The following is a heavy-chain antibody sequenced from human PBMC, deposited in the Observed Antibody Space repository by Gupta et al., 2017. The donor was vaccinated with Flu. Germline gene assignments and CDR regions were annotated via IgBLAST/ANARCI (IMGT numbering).Heavy chain of an antibody. V-gene: IGHV3-74*01. J-gene: IGHJ6*02. Sequence: EVQLVESGGGLVQPGGSLRLSCPASVFTLPGYWIHWVRQVPGKGPVWVSRINGDGSYTAYADPVQGRFTISRDNAKNTVYLQMNSLTAEDTAVYYCRWWDFGLDAWGQGTTVTVS. CDR3: RWWDFGLDA. D-gene: IGHD2-15*01. CDR1: VFTLPGYW. CDR2: INGDGSYT.